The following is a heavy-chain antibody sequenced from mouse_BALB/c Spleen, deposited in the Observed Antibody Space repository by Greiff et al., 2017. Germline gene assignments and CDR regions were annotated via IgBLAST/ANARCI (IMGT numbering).Heavy chain of an antibody. J-gene: IGHJ2*01. V-gene: IGHV2-9*02. CDR1: GFSLTSYG. Sequence: VQGVESGPGLVAPSQSLSITCTVSGFSLTSYGVHWVRQPPGKGLEWLGVIWAGGSTNYNSALMSRLSISKDNSKSQVFLKMNSLQTDDTAMYYCARDRYDYFDYWGQGTTLTVSS. CDR2: IWAGGST. CDR3: ARDRYDYFDY. D-gene: IGHD2-14*01.